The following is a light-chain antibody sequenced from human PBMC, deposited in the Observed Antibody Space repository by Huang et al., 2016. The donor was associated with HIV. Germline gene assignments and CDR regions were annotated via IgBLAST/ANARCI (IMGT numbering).Light chain of an antibody. CDR2: AES. CDR1: QGISNY. V-gene: IGKV1-27*01. CDR3: QKYNSAPWT. Sequence: DIQMTQSPSSLSASVGDRVTITCRASQGISNYLAWYQQKPGKVPKLLIYAESTLQSGGPSRFSGSGSVTDFTLTISSLLPEDVATYYCQKYNSAPWTFGQGTKVEIK. J-gene: IGKJ1*01.